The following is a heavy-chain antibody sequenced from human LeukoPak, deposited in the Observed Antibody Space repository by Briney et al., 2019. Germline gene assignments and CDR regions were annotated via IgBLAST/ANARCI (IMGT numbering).Heavy chain of an antibody. D-gene: IGHD6-19*01. Sequence: GGSLRLSCTAYGFTLSNYWMSWVRQAPGKGLEWVANINQGESEKYYVDSVKGRFAISRDNAKNSLYLQMNSLRDEDTAVYYCARYGNGAWLAHYSFEIWGQGTMVTVSS. CDR3: ARYGNGAWLAHYSFEI. CDR1: GFTLSNYW. CDR2: INQGESEK. V-gene: IGHV3-7*01. J-gene: IGHJ3*02.